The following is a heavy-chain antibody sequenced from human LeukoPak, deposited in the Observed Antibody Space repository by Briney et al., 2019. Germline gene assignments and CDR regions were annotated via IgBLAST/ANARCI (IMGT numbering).Heavy chain of an antibody. CDR3: ARDHAAASGWWFDP. V-gene: IGHV4-31*03. Sequence: PSETLSLTCTVSGGSISSGGYHWSWIRQHPGKGLEWIGYIYYSGSTYYNPSLKSRVTISVDTSKNQFSLKLSSVTAADTAVYYCARDHAAASGWWFDPWGQGTLVTVSS. CDR1: GGSISSGGYH. J-gene: IGHJ5*02. CDR2: IYYSGST. D-gene: IGHD1-1*01.